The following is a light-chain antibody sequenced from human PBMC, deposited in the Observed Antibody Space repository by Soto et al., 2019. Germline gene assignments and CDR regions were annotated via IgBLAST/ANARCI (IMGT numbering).Light chain of an antibody. J-gene: IGLJ2*01. CDR2: RNN. Sequence: QSVLTQPPSVSGAPGQRVIISCTGSRSNIGAGYAVHWYRRLPGTAPKLLISRNNNRPSGVPDRFSGSKSGTSASLAIAGLQTGDEADYYCGTWDNSLSLHVVFGGGTKLTVL. V-gene: IGLV1-40*01. CDR1: RSNIGAGYA. CDR3: GTWDNSLSLHVV.